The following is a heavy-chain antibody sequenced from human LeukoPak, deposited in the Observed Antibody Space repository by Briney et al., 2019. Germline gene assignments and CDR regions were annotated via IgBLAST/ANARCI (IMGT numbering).Heavy chain of an antibody. J-gene: IGHJ4*02. Sequence: PSETLSLTCNVYGGSFSGYYWSWIRQPPGKGLEWIGEINQRGSTNYNPSLKSRVTLSVDTPKNQFSLKLNSVTAADTAVYYCARGRLFVYWGQGTLVTVSS. CDR3: ARGRLFVY. CDR1: GGSFSGYY. V-gene: IGHV4-34*01. CDR2: INQRGST.